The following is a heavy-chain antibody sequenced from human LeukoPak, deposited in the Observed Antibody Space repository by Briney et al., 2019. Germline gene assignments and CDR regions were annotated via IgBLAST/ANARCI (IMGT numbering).Heavy chain of an antibody. CDR2: IYYSGST. CDR1: GGSISSYY. CDR3: ARAPLPITMIVD. Sequence: SETLSLTCTVSGGSISSYYWSWIRQRPGKGLEWIGYIYYSGSTNYNPSLKSRVTISVDTSKNQFSLKLSSVTAADTAVYYCARAPLPITMIVDWGQGTLVTVSS. D-gene: IGHD3-22*01. V-gene: IGHV4-59*01. J-gene: IGHJ4*02.